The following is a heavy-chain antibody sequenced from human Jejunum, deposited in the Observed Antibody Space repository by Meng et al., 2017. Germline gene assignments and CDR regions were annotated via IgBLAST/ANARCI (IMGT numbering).Heavy chain of an antibody. CDR2: INTDGSST. J-gene: IGHJ4*02. D-gene: IGHD7-27*01. Sequence: EVLLVGSGGGLVRPGGSLGLSCAASGFTFSGYWMHWVRQAPGKGLVWVSRINTDGSSTTYADSVKGRFTISRDNAKNTLYLQMNNLRAEDTAVYYCARASQTGDLPGIWGQGTLVTVSS. CDR3: ARASQTGDLPGI. CDR1: GFTFSGYW. V-gene: IGHV3-74*02.